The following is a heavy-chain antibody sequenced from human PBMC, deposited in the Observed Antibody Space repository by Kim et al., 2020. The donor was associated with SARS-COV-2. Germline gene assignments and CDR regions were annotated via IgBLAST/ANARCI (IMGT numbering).Heavy chain of an antibody. D-gene: IGHD3-22*01. CDR3: ASGYYYDSSGSPDLDY. CDR1: GYTFTSYG. J-gene: IGHJ4*02. Sequence: ASVKVSCKASGYTFTSYGISWVRQAPGQGLEWMGWISAYNGNTNYAQKLQGRVTMTTDTSTSTAYMELRSLRSDDTAVYYCASGYYYDSSGSPDLDYWGQGTLVTVSS. V-gene: IGHV1-18*04. CDR2: ISAYNGNT.